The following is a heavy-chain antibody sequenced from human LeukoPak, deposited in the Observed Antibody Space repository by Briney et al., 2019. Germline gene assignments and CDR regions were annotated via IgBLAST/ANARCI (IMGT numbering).Heavy chain of an antibody. V-gene: IGHV4-34*01. CDR3: ARRRTPRRAFDI. J-gene: IGHJ3*02. D-gene: IGHD2-2*01. Sequence: SETLSLTCAVYGGSFSGYYWSWIRQPPGKGLEWIGEINHSGSTNYNPSLKSRVTISVDTSKNQFSLKLSSVTAADTAVYYCARRRTPRRAFDIWGQGTMVTASS. CDR1: GGSFSGYY. CDR2: INHSGST.